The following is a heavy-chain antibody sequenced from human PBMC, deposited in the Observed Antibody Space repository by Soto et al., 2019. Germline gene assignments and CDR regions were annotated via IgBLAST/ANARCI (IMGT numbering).Heavy chain of an antibody. V-gene: IGHV3-23*01. J-gene: IGHJ1*01. CDR3: AKDFAELLCFEDLNPFQH. D-gene: IGHD3-10*01. Sequence: GWALRLPCAASGYALSSYAMSRVRQTPGKGLEWVSAISGSGGSTYYAVSVKGRFTISRDNSKNTLFLRMNGLRAENTVVYNCAKDFAELLCFEDLNPFQHWRQGTLVTVSS. CDR1: GYALSSYA. CDR2: ISGSGGST.